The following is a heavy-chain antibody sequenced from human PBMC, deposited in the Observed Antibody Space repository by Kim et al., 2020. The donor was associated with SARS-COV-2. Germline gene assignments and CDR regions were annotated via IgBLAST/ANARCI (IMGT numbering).Heavy chain of an antibody. CDR2: ISWNSGSI. CDR1: GFTFDDYA. V-gene: IGHV3-9*01. CDR3: AKDGRWSRALDY. Sequence: GGSLRLSCAASGFTFDDYAMHWVRQAPGKGLEWVSGISWNSGSIGYADSVKGRFTISRDNAKNSLYLQMNSLRAEDTALYYCAKDGRWSRALDYWGQGT. D-gene: IGHD1-26*01. J-gene: IGHJ4*02.